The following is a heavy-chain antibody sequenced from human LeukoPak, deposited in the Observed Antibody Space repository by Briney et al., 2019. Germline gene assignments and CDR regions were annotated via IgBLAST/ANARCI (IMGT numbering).Heavy chain of an antibody. CDR3: AKVGRYCTNGVCYNSFDY. J-gene: IGHJ4*02. CDR1: GFTFSSYS. V-gene: IGHV3-30*18. Sequence: PGGSLRLSCAASGFTFSSYSMNWVRQAPGKGLEWVAVISYDGSNKYYADSVKGRFTISRDNSKNTLYLQMNSLRAEDTAVYYCAKVGRYCTNGVCYNSFDYWGQGTLVTVSS. D-gene: IGHD2-8*01. CDR2: ISYDGSNK.